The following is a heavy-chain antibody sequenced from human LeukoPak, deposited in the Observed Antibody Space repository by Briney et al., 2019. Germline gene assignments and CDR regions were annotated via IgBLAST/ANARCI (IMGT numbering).Heavy chain of an antibody. D-gene: IGHD6-6*01. J-gene: IGHJ4*02. CDR2: IYPGDSDT. V-gene: IGHV5-51*01. CDR1: GYSFTTYW. CDR3: ARKYSRSSYLVDY. Sequence: GESLKISCKGSGYSFTTYWIGWVRQMPGKGLEWMGIIYPGDSDTRYSPSFQGQVTISVDQSISTAYLQWSSLKASDTAMYYCARKYSRSSYLVDYWGQGTLVTVSS.